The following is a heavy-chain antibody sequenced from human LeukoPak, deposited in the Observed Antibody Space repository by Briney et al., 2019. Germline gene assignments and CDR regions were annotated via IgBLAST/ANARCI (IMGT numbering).Heavy chain of an antibody. D-gene: IGHD3-22*01. CDR3: VRVYYDRSGYYLTDYYFDS. J-gene: IGHJ4*02. CDR2: THYSGIT. CDR1: GDSISSSSFH. Sequence: SETLSLTCTVSGDSISSSSFHWGWIRQPPGRGLEWVASTHYSGITYYSPSLKGRVTASVDTSRNRLSLQLSSVTAADTAVYYCVRVYYDRSGYYLTDYYFDSWGQGTLVAVSS. V-gene: IGHV4-39*01.